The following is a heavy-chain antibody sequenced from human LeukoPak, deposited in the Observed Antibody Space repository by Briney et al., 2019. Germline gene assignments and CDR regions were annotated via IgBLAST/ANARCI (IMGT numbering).Heavy chain of an antibody. J-gene: IGHJ4*02. V-gene: IGHV1-69*13. CDR2: IIPIFGTA. CDR3: AIGPYCSGGSCYSFFDY. D-gene: IGHD2-15*01. Sequence: GASVKVSCKASGGTFSSYAISWVRQAPGQGLEWMGGIIPIFGTANYAQKFQGRVTITADESTSTAYMELCSLRSEDTAVYYCAIGPYCSGGSCYSFFDYWGQGTLVTVSS. CDR1: GGTFSSYA.